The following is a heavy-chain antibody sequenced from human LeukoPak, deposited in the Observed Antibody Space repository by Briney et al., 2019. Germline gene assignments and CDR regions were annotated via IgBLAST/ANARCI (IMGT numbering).Heavy chain of an antibody. J-gene: IGHJ4*02. CDR2: ISYDGSNK. CDR1: GFTFSSYA. CDR3: ARMDD. Sequence: PGGSLRLSCAASGFTFSSYAMHWVRQAPGKGLEWVAVISYDGSNKYYADSVKGRFTISRDNSKNTLYLQMNSLRAEDTAVYYCARMDDWGPGTLVTVSS. V-gene: IGHV3-30-3*01.